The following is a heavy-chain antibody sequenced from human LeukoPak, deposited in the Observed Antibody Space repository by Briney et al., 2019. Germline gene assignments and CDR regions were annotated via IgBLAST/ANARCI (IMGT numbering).Heavy chain of an antibody. Sequence: PGGSLRLSCAASGFTFSSYWMSWVRQAPGKGLEWVANINRDGSEKCYVDSVKGRFTISRDNAKNTLYLQMNSLRAEDTAVYYCAKDWGSGYDFGYYYYYMDVWGKGTTVTISS. CDR2: INRDGSEK. CDR1: GFTFSSYW. J-gene: IGHJ6*03. V-gene: IGHV3-7*03. D-gene: IGHD5-12*01. CDR3: AKDWGSGYDFGYYYYYMDV.